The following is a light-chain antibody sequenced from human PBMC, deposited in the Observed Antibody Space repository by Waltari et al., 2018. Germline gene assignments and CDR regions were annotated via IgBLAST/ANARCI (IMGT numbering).Light chain of an antibody. CDR3: ASWDDSLSGSWV. CDR2: KNT. J-gene: IGLJ3*02. V-gene: IGLV1-47*01. Sequence: QSALTQPPSVSGAPGQRVTISCPGRRSNILTTYVYWYRQLPGPAPTLPMFKNTERPPGVPDRFSGSKSGTSASLVISGLRSEDEAEYYCASWDDSLSGSWVFGGGTKLTVL. CDR1: RSNILTTY.